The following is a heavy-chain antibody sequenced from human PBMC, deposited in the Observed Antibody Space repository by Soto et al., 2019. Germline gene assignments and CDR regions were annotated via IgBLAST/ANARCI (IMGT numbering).Heavy chain of an antibody. Sequence: SETLSLTCTVSGGSISSYYWSWIRQPPGKGLEWIGYIYYSGSTNYNPSLKSRVTISVDTSKNQFSLKLSSVTAADTAVYYCARGGSSGWYLDAFDIWGQGTMVTV. CDR1: GGSISSYY. J-gene: IGHJ3*02. V-gene: IGHV4-59*01. CDR3: ARGGSSGWYLDAFDI. CDR2: IYYSGST. D-gene: IGHD6-19*01.